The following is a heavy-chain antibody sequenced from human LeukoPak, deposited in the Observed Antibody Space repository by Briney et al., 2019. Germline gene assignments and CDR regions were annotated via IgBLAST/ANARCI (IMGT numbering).Heavy chain of an antibody. CDR1: GGSISSSSYY. J-gene: IGHJ4*02. CDR3: ASLRAGDSY. V-gene: IGHV4-39*01. D-gene: IGHD3-16*01. CDR2: IYYSGST. Sequence: SETLSLTCTVSGGSISSSSYYWGWIRQPPGKRLEWIGSIYYSGSTYYNPSLKSRVTISVDTSKNQFSLKLSSVTAADTAVYYCASLRAGDSYWGQGTLVTVSS.